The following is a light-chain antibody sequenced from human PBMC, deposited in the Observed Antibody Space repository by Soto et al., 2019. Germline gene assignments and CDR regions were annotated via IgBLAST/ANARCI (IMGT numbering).Light chain of an antibody. CDR1: QSVSSSY. CDR3: QQYGNSLT. V-gene: IGKV3-20*01. CDR2: GAS. Sequence: EIVLTQSPGTLSLSPGERATLSCRASQSVSSSYLAWYQQKPGQAPRLLIYGASTRTTGIPDRFSGSGFGTDFTLTISRLEPEDFAVYYCQQYGNSLTFGGGTKVEIK. J-gene: IGKJ4*01.